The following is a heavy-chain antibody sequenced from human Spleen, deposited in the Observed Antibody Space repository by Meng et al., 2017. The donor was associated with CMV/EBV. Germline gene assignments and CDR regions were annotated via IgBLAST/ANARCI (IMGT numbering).Heavy chain of an antibody. CDR1: GGSISGYY. CDR3: VRAAAAGTVDY. V-gene: IGHV4-59*12. D-gene: IGHD6-13*01. CDR2: VYYSGGT. J-gene: IGHJ4*02. Sequence: SETLSLTCSVSGGSISGYYWSWIRQPPGKGLEWIGYVYYSGGTNLNPSLKSRVTISVDTSKNQFSLKLSSVTAADTAVYYCVRAAAAGTVDYWGQGTLVTVSS.